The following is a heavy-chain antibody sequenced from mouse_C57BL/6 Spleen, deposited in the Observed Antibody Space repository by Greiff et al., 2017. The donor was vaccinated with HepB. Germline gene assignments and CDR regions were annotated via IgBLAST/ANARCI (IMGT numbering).Heavy chain of an antibody. D-gene: IGHD1-3*01. CDR1: GFSFNTYA. V-gene: IGHV10-1*01. Sequence: DVMLVESGGGLVQPKGSLKLSCAASGFSFNTYAMNWVRQAPGKGLEWVARIRSKSNNYATYYADSVKDRFTISRDDSESMLYLQMNNLKTEDTAMYYCLSHDNYYFDYWCQGTTLSVSS. CDR2: IRSKSNNYAT. J-gene: IGHJ2*01. CDR3: LSHDNYYFDY.